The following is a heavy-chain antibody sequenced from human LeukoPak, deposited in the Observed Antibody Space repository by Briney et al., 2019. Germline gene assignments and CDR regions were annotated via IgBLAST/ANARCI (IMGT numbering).Heavy chain of an antibody. D-gene: IGHD3-22*01. Sequence: GTSVKVSCKASGFTFSSSAVQWVRQARGQRLEWIGWIVVDSGKTNYAQKFQERVTITRDMPTSTAYMELSSLRSEDTAVYYCAAAYFYDRSGYHFDYWGQGTLVTVSS. V-gene: IGHV1-58*01. CDR1: GFTFSSSA. CDR3: AAAYFYDRSGYHFDY. CDR2: IVVDSGKT. J-gene: IGHJ4*02.